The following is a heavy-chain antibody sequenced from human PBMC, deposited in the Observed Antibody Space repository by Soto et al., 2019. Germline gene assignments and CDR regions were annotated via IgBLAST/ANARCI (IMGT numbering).Heavy chain of an antibody. CDR2: INYGGSA. J-gene: IGHJ4*02. CDR1: GGSISTYY. D-gene: IGHD2-8*01. Sequence: QVQLQESGPGLVKPSETLSLTCTVSGGSISTYYWNWIRQPPGKGLEWIGYINYGGSANYNPSLKSRVTISVDTSKKQFSLKLSSVTAADTAVYYCARGGHCTNGVCSALDYWGQGTLVTVSS. CDR3: ARGGHCTNGVCSALDY. V-gene: IGHV4-59*08.